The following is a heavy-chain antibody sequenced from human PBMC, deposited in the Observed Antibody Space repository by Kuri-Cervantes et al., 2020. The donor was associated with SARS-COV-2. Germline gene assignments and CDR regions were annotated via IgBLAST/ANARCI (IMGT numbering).Heavy chain of an antibody. CDR1: GFTVTSNR. CDR3: AKDRAGVHDF. CDR2: IHSGGNT. D-gene: IGHD2-21*01. V-gene: IGHV3-66*01. J-gene: IGHJ4*02. Sequence: GGSLRLSCAASGFTVTSNRMSWVRQAPGKGLEWLSVIHSGGNTFSADSVRGRFTISRDNSQNTLHLQMKSLRDEDTAIYYCAKDRAGVHDFWGQGTLVTVSS.